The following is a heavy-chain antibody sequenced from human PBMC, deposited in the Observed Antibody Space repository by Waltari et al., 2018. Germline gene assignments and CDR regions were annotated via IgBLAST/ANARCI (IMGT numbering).Heavy chain of an antibody. CDR2: LSGSGGRT. J-gene: IGHJ3*01. Sequence: EVQLVESGGGLVQPGGSLRLSCAASGFTVSSYSMSWVRPGPGKGLEWVSGLSGSGGRTDYADSVKGRFSMSRDNSKDTMYLEMNSLRVEDTAVYYCAKESGASGYYGSGDAFDVWGQGVMVTVSS. CDR3: AKESGASGYYGSGDAFDV. V-gene: IGHV3-23*04. CDR1: GFTVSSYS. D-gene: IGHD3-10*01.